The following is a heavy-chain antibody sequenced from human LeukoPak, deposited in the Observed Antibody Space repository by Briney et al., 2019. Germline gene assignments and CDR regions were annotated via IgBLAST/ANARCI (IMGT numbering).Heavy chain of an antibody. J-gene: IGHJ3*02. V-gene: IGHV6-1*01. D-gene: IGHD1-26*01. CDR2: TYYRSKWFS. Sequence: SQTLSLTCAISGYSVSSYSAHWNWLTPSPSRGREWLGRTYYRSKWFSDYAVSVKSRTTYNPDTSKNQLSLQLNSVTPEDTAVYYCARGSGSYYAFDIWGQGTMVTVSS. CDR1: GYSVSSYSAH. CDR3: ARGSGSYYAFDI.